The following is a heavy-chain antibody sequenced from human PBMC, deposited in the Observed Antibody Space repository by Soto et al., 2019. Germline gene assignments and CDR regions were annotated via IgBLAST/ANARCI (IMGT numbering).Heavy chain of an antibody. J-gene: IGHJ6*02. Sequence: GGSLRLSCAASGFTFSSYAMHWVRQAPGKGLEWVAVISYDGSNKYYADSVKGRFTISRDNSKNTLYLQMNSLRAEDTAVYYCARGSIVGASNYYYYGMDVWGQGTTVTVSS. CDR1: GFTFSSYA. CDR3: ARGSIVGASNYYYYGMDV. V-gene: IGHV3-30-3*01. D-gene: IGHD1-26*01. CDR2: ISYDGSNK.